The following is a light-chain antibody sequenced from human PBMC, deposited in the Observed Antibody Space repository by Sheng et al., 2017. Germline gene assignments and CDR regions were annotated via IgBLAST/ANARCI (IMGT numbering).Light chain of an antibody. CDR2: STN. Sequence: QTVVTQEPSFSVSPGGTVTLTCGLSSGSVSTSYYASWYQQTPGQAPRTLIYSTNTRSSGVPDRFSGSILGNKAALTITGAQADDESDYYCVLYMGNGISVFGGGTKLTVL. CDR3: VLYMGNGISV. V-gene: IGLV8-61*01. J-gene: IGLJ2*01. CDR1: SGSVSTSYY.